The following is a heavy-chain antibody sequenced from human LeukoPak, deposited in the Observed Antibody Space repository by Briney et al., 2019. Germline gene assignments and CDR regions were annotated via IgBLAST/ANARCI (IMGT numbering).Heavy chain of an antibody. CDR3: ARDSSGWGLAV. CDR2: IGRAGDT. Sequence: GGSLTLPCAAAGFTFSAYDMHWVRQVTGQGLEWVSYIGRAGDTYYAGSVRGRFTISREDATNSLFLQMNSLGVGDTAVYYCARDSSGWGLAVWGQGTTVIVSS. V-gene: IGHV3-13*04. CDR1: GFTFSAYD. J-gene: IGHJ6*02. D-gene: IGHD6-19*01.